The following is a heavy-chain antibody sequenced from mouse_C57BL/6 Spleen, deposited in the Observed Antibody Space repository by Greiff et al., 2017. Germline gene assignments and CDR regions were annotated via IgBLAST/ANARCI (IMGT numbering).Heavy chain of an antibody. Sequence: VQLQQSGTVLARPGASVKMSCKTSGYTFTSYWMHWVKQRPGQGLEWIGAIYPGNSDTSYNQKFKGKAKLTAVTSASTAYMELSSLTNEDSAVYYCTRGDYSAWFAYWGQGTLVTVSA. D-gene: IGHD1-1*01. J-gene: IGHJ3*01. CDR2: IYPGNSDT. CDR3: TRGDYSAWFAY. V-gene: IGHV1-5*01. CDR1: GYTFTSYW.